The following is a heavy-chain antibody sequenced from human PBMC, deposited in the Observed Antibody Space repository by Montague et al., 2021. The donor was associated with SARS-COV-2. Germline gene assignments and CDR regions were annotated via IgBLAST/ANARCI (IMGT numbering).Heavy chain of an antibody. CDR2: IYYSGTT. Sequence: SETLSLTCSVSSGSIISSGYYWGWIRQPPGKELEWIGNIYYSGTTYYNPSLQSRGTISVDTSKNHLSLRLSSVTAADTAVYFCVGGMIRGVTTPFDYWGQGSQVTVSS. D-gene: IGHD3-10*01. V-gene: IGHV4-39*02. CDR1: SGSIISSGYY. CDR3: VGGMIRGVTTPFDY. J-gene: IGHJ4*02.